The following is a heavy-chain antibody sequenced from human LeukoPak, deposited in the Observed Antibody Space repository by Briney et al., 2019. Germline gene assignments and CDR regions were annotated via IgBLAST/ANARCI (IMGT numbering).Heavy chain of an antibody. D-gene: IGHD3-22*01. CDR1: GFTFSDSY. Sequence: SGGSLRLSCTASGFTFSDSYMSWIRQAPGKGPEWISLISTSSGYTDYADSVKGRFTISRDNAKNSLYLQMDSLRVEDTAMYYCAYESSGYHQRSDAFDIWGRGTVVIVSS. CDR3: AYESSGYHQRSDAFDI. CDR2: ISTSSGYT. V-gene: IGHV3-11*06. J-gene: IGHJ3*02.